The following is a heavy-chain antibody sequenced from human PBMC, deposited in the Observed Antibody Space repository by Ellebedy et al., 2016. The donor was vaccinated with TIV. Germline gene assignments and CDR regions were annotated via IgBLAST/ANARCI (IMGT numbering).Heavy chain of an antibody. J-gene: IGHJ4*02. Sequence: GESLKISCAASGFTFSSAWMSWVRQAPGQGLEWVGRIKSRSAGGTIDYAAPVKGRFTISRDDSKDTISLQSNRLKTEDTAMYYCWTGSYKFDYWGQGALVTVSS. V-gene: IGHV3-15*01. CDR2: IKSRSAGGTI. CDR1: GFTFSSAW. D-gene: IGHD1-26*01. CDR3: WTGSYKFDY.